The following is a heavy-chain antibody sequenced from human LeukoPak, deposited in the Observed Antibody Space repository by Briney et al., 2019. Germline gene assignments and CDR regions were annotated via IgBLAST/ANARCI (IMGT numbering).Heavy chain of an antibody. CDR1: GDSIDTSFW. CDR3: ARGRDIAARPNYYYMDV. D-gene: IGHD6-6*01. J-gene: IGHJ6*03. Sequence: PSETLSLTCGVSGDSIDTSFWWNWVRQTPEKGLEWIGEIHHSGPANYNTSLKSRVTISVDKSKNQFSLKMTSVTAADTAVFYCARGRDIAARPNYYYMDVWGKGITVTVSS. CDR2: IHHSGPA. V-gene: IGHV4-4*02.